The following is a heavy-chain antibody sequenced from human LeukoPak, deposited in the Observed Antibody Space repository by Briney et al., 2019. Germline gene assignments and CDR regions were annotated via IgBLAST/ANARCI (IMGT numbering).Heavy chain of an antibody. Sequence: PGGSLRLSCAASEFTFSSYTMNWVRQAPGQGLEWVASIKSSSSDKKYADSVKGRFTISRDNAKNSLYLQMNSLRAEDTAVYYCASGVASGYQIAYFDYWGQGTLVTVFS. V-gene: IGHV3-21*01. D-gene: IGHD3-3*01. CDR2: IKSSSSDK. J-gene: IGHJ4*02. CDR1: EFTFSSYT. CDR3: ASGVASGYQIAYFDY.